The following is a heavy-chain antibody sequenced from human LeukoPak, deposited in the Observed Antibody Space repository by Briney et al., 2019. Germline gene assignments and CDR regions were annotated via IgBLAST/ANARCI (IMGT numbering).Heavy chain of an antibody. CDR2: IYYSGST. D-gene: IGHD3-22*01. J-gene: IGHJ2*01. Sequence: PSDTLSLTCTVSGGSISSYSWSWIRQPPGKGLEGIGYIYYSGSTNYNPSLKSRVTISVDTSKNQFSLKLSSVTAADTAAYYCARASPSSYYYDSVPLHFDPWGRGTLVTVSS. V-gene: IGHV4-59*01. CDR1: GGSISSYS. CDR3: ARASPSSYYYDSVPLHFDP.